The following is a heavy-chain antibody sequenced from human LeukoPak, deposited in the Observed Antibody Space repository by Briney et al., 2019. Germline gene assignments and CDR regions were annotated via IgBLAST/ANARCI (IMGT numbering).Heavy chain of an antibody. J-gene: IGHJ5*02. CDR1: GYTFTSYA. CDR3: ARHQDDILTGYYTYNWFDP. Sequence: ASVKVSCKASGYTFTSYAMNWVRQAPGQGLEWMGWINTNTGNPTYAQGFTGRFVFSLDTSVSTAYLQISSLKAEDTAVYYCARHQDDILTGYYTYNWFDPWGQGTLVTVSS. V-gene: IGHV7-4-1*02. D-gene: IGHD3-9*01. CDR2: INTNTGNP.